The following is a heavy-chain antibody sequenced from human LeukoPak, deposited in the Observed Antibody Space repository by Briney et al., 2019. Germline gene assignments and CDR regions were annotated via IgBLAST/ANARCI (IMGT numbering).Heavy chain of an antibody. D-gene: IGHD3-16*01. CDR1: GYTLTSYG. CDR3: ARGPFTLTFGGPSLDY. V-gene: IGHV1-18*04. CDR2: ISAYNGNT. J-gene: IGHJ4*02. Sequence: ASVKVSCKASGYTLTSYGISWVRQAPGQGLEWMGWISAYNGNTNYAQKLQGRVTMTTDTSTSTAYMELRSLRSDDTAVYYCARGPFTLTFGGPSLDYWGQGTLVTVSS.